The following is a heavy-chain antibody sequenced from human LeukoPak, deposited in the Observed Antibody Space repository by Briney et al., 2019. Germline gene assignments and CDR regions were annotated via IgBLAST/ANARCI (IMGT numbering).Heavy chain of an antibody. CDR1: GFTFSSYA. Sequence: GGSLRLSCAASGFTFSSYAMHWVRQAPGKGLEWVAVISYDGSNKYYADSVRGRFIISRDNSKNTLYLQMNSLRAEDTAVYYCATNPGIAVAGNVYWGQGTLVTVSS. V-gene: IGHV3-30-3*01. D-gene: IGHD6-19*01. CDR3: ATNPGIAVAGNVY. J-gene: IGHJ4*02. CDR2: ISYDGSNK.